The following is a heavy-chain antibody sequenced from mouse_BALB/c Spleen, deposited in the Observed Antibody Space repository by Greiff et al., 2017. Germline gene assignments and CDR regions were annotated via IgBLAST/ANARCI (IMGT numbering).Heavy chain of an antibody. J-gene: IGHJ2*01. V-gene: IGHV1S127*01. D-gene: IGHD2-3*01. CDR1: GYTFTSYW. Sequence: VQLQQPGAELVKPGASVKMSCKASGYTFTSYWMHWVKQRPGQGLEWIGVIDPSDSYTSYNQKFKGKATLTVDTSSSTAYMQLSSLTSEDSAVYYCTRLFVGDGYYYFDYWGQGTTLTVSS. CDR3: TRLFVGDGYYYFDY. CDR2: IDPSDSYT.